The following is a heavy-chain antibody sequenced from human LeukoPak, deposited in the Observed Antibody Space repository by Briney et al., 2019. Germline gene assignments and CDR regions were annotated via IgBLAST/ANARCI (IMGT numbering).Heavy chain of an antibody. CDR2: IYYSGST. V-gene: IGHV4-59*01. J-gene: IGHJ5*02. CDR3: ARDLQGSSWSFDP. D-gene: IGHD6-13*01. CDR1: GGSINSFY. Sequence: SETLSLTCSVSGGSINSFYWVWIRQSPRKGLEWIGYIYYSGSTHYNPSLKSRVTISADRSRNQFSLRLKSVTAADTAVYYCARDLQGSSWSFDPWGQGTLVTVSS.